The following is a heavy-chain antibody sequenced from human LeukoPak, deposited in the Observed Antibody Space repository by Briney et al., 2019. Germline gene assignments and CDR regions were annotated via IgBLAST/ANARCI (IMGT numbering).Heavy chain of an antibody. CDR3: ARGTVYYYDSSGTFDY. Sequence: GGSLRLSCAASGFTFSSYAMHWVRQAPGKGLEWVAVISYDGSNKYYADSVKGRFTISRDNSKNTLYLQVNSLRAEDTAVYYCARGTVYYYDSSGTFDYWGQGTLVTVSS. V-gene: IGHV3-30-3*01. CDR1: GFTFSSYA. J-gene: IGHJ4*02. D-gene: IGHD3-22*01. CDR2: ISYDGSNK.